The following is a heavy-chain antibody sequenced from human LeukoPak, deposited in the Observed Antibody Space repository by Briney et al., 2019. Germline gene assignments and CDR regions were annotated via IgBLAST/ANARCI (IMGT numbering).Heavy chain of an antibody. J-gene: IGHJ5*01. CDR2: ISRDSDIR. Sequence: GGSLRLSCAASGFIFGRDSMNWVRQAPGRGLEWISYISRDSDIRYYADSVRGRFTISRDNVDNVVYLQMNSLGAEDTAVYYCARVAVSGPTGWFDSWGQGTLVIVSS. CDR1: GFIFGRDS. V-gene: IGHV3-48*01. CDR3: ARVAVSGPTGWFDS. D-gene: IGHD2-8*02.